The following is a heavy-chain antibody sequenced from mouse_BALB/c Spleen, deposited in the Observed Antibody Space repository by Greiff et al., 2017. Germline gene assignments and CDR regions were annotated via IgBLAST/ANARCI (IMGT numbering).Heavy chain of an antibody. V-gene: IGHV14-4*02. J-gene: IGHJ4*01. Sequence: EVQVVESGAELVRSGASVKLSCTASGFNIKDYYMHWVKQRPEQGLEWIGWIDPENGDTEYAPKFQGKATMTADTSSNTAYLQLSSLTSEDTAVYYCNAPYYYAMDYWGQGTSVTVSS. CDR2: IDPENGDT. CDR3: NAPYYYAMDY. CDR1: GFNIKDYY.